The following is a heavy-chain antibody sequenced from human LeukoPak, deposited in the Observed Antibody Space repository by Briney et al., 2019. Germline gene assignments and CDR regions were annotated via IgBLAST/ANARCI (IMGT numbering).Heavy chain of an antibody. CDR3: AKYNGYGLIDI. J-gene: IGHJ3*02. D-gene: IGHD3-10*01. CDR2: LFYSGSP. Sequence: PSETLSLTCTVSSGPISTSNYYWRWARQPPGKALEGIGNLFYSGSPYYSPSLKSQVTISLDTSRNPFSLTRNSLTPARPALYYCAKYNGYGLIDIWGQGTMVTVSS. V-gene: IGHV4-39*07. CDR1: SGPISTSNYY.